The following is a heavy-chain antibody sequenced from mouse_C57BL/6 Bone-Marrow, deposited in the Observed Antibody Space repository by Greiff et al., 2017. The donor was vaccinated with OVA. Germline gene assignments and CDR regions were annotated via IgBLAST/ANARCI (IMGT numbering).Heavy chain of an antibody. D-gene: IGHD1-1*01. CDR3: ARALYYYGSSPFDY. V-gene: IGHV8-12*01. Sequence: QVTLKESGPGILQPSQTLSLTCSFSGFSLSTSGMGVSWNRQPSGMGLEWLAYTYWDDDKCYNPTLKSRLTISQYTSINQVFLKITSVDTADTATDYFARALYYYGSSPFDYWGQGTTLTVSS. CDR1: GFSLSTSGMG. J-gene: IGHJ2*01. CDR2: TYWDDDK.